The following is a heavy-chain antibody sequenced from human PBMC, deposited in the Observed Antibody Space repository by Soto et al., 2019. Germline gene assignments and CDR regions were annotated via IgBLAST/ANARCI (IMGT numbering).Heavy chain of an antibody. CDR2: INPNSGGT. V-gene: IGHV1-2*04. J-gene: IGHJ4*02. Sequence: ASVKVSCKASGYTFTGYYMHWVRQAPGQGLEWMGWINPNSGGTNYAQKFQGWVTMTRDTSISTAYMELSRLRSDDTAVYYCARGAGRDGYNFFDYWGQGTLVTVSS. D-gene: IGHD5-12*01. CDR3: ARGAGRDGYNFFDY. CDR1: GYTFTGYY.